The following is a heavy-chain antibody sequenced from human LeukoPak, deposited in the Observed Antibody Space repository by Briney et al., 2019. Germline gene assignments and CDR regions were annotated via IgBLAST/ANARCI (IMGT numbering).Heavy chain of an antibody. CDR2: INPNSGGT. V-gene: IGHV1-2*02. CDR3: ARSPPGELITFGGVIVIPSPPDY. J-gene: IGHJ4*02. D-gene: IGHD3-16*02. CDR1: GYTFTGYY. Sequence: ASVKVSCKASGYTFTGYYMHWVRQAPGQGLEWMGWINPNSGGTNYAQKFRGRVTMTRDTSISTAYMELSRLRSDDTAVYYCARSPPGELITFGGVIVIPSPPDYWGQGTLVTVSS.